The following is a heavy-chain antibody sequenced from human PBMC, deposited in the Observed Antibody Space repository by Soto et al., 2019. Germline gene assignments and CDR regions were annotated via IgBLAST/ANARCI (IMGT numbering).Heavy chain of an antibody. Sequence: QVQLVQSGAEVKKPGASVKVSCKASGYTFTSYYMHWVRQAPGQGLEWMGIINPSGGSTSYAQKFQGRVTMTRDTSTSTVYMELSSLRSEDTAVYYCAMWGAVTPGYPEYPGLRSHRDVDYWGQGTLVTVSS. CDR3: AMWGAVTPGYPEYPGLRSHRDVDY. J-gene: IGHJ4*02. CDR2: INPSGGST. CDR1: GYTFTSYY. V-gene: IGHV1-46*03. D-gene: IGHD3-9*01.